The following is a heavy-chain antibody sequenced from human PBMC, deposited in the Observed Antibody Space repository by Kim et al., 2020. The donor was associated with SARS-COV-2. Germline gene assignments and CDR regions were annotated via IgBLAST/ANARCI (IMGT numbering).Heavy chain of an antibody. CDR3: AKDRLSSSWAINYYYYGMDV. J-gene: IGHJ6*02. CDR1: GFTFSSYG. Sequence: GGSLRLSCAASGFTFSSYGMHWVRQAPGKGLEWVAVISYDGSNKYYADSVKGRFTISRDNSKNTLYLQMNSLRAEDTAVYYCAKDRLSSSWAINYYYYGMDVWGQGTTVTVSS. V-gene: IGHV3-30*18. CDR2: ISYDGSNK. D-gene: IGHD6-13*01.